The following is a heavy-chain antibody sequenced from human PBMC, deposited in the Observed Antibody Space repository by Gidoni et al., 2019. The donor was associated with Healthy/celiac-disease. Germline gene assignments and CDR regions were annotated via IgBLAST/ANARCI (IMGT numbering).Heavy chain of an antibody. V-gene: IGHV4-34*01. CDR1: VGSFSGYY. CDR2: INHSGST. Sequence: QVQLQQWGAGLLKPSETLSLTCAVYVGSFSGYYWSWIRQPPGKGLEWLGEINHSGSTNYNPSLKSRVTISVDTSKNQFSLKLSSVTAADTAVYYCARPYSSSSKRAFDIWGQGTMVTVSS. D-gene: IGHD6-13*01. CDR3: ARPYSSSSKRAFDI. J-gene: IGHJ3*02.